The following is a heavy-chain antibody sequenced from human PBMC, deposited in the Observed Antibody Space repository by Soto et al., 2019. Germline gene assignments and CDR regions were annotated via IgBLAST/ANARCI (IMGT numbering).Heavy chain of an antibody. D-gene: IGHD3-16*02. CDR2: IRSKANSYAT. CDR1: GFTFSGSA. Sequence: GGSVRLSCAASGFTFSGSAMHWVRQASGKGLEWVGRIRSKANSYATAYAASVKGRFTISRDDSKNTAYLQMNSLKTEDTAVYYCTSTFGGVIVPTPWGQGTLVTVSS. J-gene: IGHJ4*02. CDR3: TSTFGGVIVPTP. V-gene: IGHV3-73*01.